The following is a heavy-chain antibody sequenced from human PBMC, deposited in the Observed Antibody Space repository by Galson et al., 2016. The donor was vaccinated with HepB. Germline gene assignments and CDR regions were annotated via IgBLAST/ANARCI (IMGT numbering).Heavy chain of an antibody. D-gene: IGHD3-3*01. CDR3: AKDMSIFGVVITHSGGGLDV. CDR2: ISWNSGTI. V-gene: IGHV3-9*01. CDR1: RFTFDDYA. Sequence: SLRLSCAASRFTFDDYAMHWVRQAPGKGLEWISGISWNSGTIIYADSVKGRFTISRDNAKNSLYLQMNSLRAEDTALYYCAKDMSIFGVVITHSGGGLDVWGQGTTVTVSS. J-gene: IGHJ6*02.